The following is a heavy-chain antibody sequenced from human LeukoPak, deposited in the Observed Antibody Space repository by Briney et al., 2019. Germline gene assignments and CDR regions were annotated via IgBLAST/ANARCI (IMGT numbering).Heavy chain of an antibody. V-gene: IGHV3-33*01. Sequence: GGSLRLSCAASGFTFSSYGMHWVRQAPGKGLEWVAVIWFNGSYKYYGDSVKGRFTISRDNSKHTLYLQMDSLSAEDTAVYYCARGKEQQLYAFDIWGQGTMVTVSS. D-gene: IGHD6-13*01. J-gene: IGHJ3*02. CDR3: ARGKEQQLYAFDI. CDR2: IWFNGSYK. CDR1: GFTFSSYG.